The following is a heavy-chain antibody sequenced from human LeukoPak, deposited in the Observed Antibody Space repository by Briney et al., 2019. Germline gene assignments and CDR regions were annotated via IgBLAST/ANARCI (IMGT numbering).Heavy chain of an antibody. V-gene: IGHV3-23*01. Sequence: GGSLRLSCAASGFTFSSYAMSWVRQAPGKGLEWVSAISGSGGSTYYVDSVKGRFTISRDNSKNTLYLQMNSLRAEDTAVYYCAKEAEITMVRGVILRFDPWGQGTLVTVSS. CDR1: GFTFSSYA. CDR3: AKEAEITMVRGVILRFDP. CDR2: ISGSGGST. D-gene: IGHD3-10*01. J-gene: IGHJ5*02.